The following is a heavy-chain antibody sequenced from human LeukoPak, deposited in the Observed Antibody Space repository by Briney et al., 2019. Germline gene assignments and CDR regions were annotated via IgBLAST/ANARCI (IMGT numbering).Heavy chain of an antibody. J-gene: IGHJ4*02. Sequence: SETLSLTCTVSGGSISSYYWNWIRQPAGKGLEWIGRIHASGSTNYNPSLKSRVTMSVDTSKNQYSLKLTSVTAADTAVYYCARMVVSAWYFDYWGQGTPVTVSS. CDR1: GGSISSYY. CDR2: IHASGST. V-gene: IGHV4-4*07. D-gene: IGHD2-8*01. CDR3: ARMVVSAWYFDY.